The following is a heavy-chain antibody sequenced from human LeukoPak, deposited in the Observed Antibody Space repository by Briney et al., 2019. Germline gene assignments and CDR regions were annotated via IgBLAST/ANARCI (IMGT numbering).Heavy chain of an antibody. CDR3: ASSISAGIAARPRYYYYYMDV. V-gene: IGHV3-66*01. J-gene: IGHJ6*03. CDR1: GFTVSSNY. CDR2: IYSGGST. Sequence: GGSLRLSCAASGFTVSSNYMSWVRQAPGKGLEWVSVIYSGGSTYYADSVKGRFTISRDNAKNSLYLQMNSLRAEDTAVYYCASSISAGIAARPRYYYYYMDVWGKGTTVTVSS. D-gene: IGHD6-6*01.